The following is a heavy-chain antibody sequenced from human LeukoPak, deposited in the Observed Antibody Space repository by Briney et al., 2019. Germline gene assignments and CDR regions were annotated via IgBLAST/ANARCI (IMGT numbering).Heavy chain of an antibody. CDR2: IRRKTDGETT. CDR1: GFTFSNAW. CDR3: VTDLVIKGYFDY. V-gene: IGHV3-15*07. Sequence: GGSLRLSCAASGFTFSNAWMNWVRQAPGKGLEWVGRIRRKTDGETTDHAAPVKGRFTISRDDSKNTLYLQMNSLKTEDTAVYYCVTDLVIKGYFDYWGQGALVNVSS. D-gene: IGHD2-21*01. J-gene: IGHJ4*02.